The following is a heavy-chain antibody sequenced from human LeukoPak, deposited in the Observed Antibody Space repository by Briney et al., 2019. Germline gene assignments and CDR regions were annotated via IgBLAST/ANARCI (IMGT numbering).Heavy chain of an antibody. CDR1: GFTFTSSA. D-gene: IGHD5-12*01. CDR2: IVVGSGNT. J-gene: IGHJ6*02. Sequence: SVKVSCKASGFTFTSSAMQWVRQARGQRLEGIGWIVVGSGNTNYAQKFQERVTITRDMYTSTADMELSSLRSEDTAVYYCAASYYSGYGVHGMDVWGQGTTVTVSS. CDR3: AASYYSGYGVHGMDV. V-gene: IGHV1-58*02.